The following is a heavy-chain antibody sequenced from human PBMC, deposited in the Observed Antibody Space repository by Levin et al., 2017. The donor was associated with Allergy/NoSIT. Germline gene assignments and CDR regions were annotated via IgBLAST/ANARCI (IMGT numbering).Heavy chain of an antibody. D-gene: IGHD2-15*01. Sequence: GESLKISCKASGYTFTSYYMHWVRQAPGQGLEWMGIINPSGGSTSYAQKFQGRVTMTRDTSTSTVYMELSSLRSEDTAVYYCARDPVSGTSGGSWDNWFDPWGQGTLVTVSS. V-gene: IGHV1-46*01. CDR1: GYTFTSYY. J-gene: IGHJ5*02. CDR3: ARDPVSGTSGGSWDNWFDP. CDR2: INPSGGST.